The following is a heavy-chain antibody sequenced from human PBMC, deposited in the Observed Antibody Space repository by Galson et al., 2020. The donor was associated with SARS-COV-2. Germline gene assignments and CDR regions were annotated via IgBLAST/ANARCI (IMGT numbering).Heavy chain of an antibody. V-gene: IGHV3-53*04. J-gene: IGHJ6*04. CDR2: IYSGGST. Sequence: GGSLRISCAASGFTFSSNYMSWVRQAPGKGLEWVPVIYSGGSTYYADSVKGRFTISRHNSKNTLYLQMNSLRAEDTAVYYFARHDFWSGYYLDVWGKGTTVTVSS. CDR1: GFTFSSNY. D-gene: IGHD3-3*01. CDR3: ARHDFWSGYYLDV.